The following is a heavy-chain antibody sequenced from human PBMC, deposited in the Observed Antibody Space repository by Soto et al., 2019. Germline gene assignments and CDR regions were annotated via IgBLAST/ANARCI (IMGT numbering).Heavy chain of an antibody. CDR2: ISAYKGNT. J-gene: IGHJ4*02. Sequence: ASVKVSCKASGYTFTTYGFSWVRQAPGQGLEWMGWISAYKGNTNFAQKFQGRVTMTTDTSTSTGYMELRSLRSDDTAVYYCARDGSYGSGTLFDYWGQGTLVTVSS. CDR3: ARDGSYGSGTLFDY. V-gene: IGHV1-18*01. CDR1: GYTFTTYG. D-gene: IGHD3-10*01.